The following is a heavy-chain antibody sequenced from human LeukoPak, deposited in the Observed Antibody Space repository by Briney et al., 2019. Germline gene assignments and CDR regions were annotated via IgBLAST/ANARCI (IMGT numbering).Heavy chain of an antibody. CDR2: IYYRGST. J-gene: IGHJ4*02. CDR1: GGSISSYY. Sequence: SETLSLTCTVSGGSISSYYWSWIRQPPGKGLEWIGYIYYRGSTNYNPSLKSRVTILIDTSKNQVSLKLSSVTAADTAVYYCARGKMDFDYWGQGTLVTVSS. CDR3: ARGKMDFDY. D-gene: IGHD5-24*01. V-gene: IGHV4-59*01.